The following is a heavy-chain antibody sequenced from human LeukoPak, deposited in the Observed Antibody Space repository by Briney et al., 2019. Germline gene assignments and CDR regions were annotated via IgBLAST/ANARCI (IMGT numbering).Heavy chain of an antibody. Sequence: GGSLRLSCAASGFTFSSYAMHWVRQAPGKGLEWVAVISYDGSNKYYADSVKGRFTISRDNSKNTLYLQMNSLRAEDTAVYYCAKGSGAYDSSGYNDYWGQGTLVTVSS. CDR3: AKGSGAYDSSGYNDY. CDR2: ISYDGSNK. D-gene: IGHD3-22*01. CDR1: GFTFSSYA. V-gene: IGHV3-30*04. J-gene: IGHJ4*02.